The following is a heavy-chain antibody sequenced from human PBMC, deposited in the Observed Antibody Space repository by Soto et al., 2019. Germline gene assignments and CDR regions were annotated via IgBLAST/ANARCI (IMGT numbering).Heavy chain of an antibody. Sequence: QVHLVQSGAEVKKPGASVKVSCKGSGYAFTTYGITWVRQAPGQGLEWMGWISAHNGNTNSAQKLQGRVTVTRDTSTSTAYMELRSLRSDDTGAYYCARVRYGDYWGQGAQVTVSS. V-gene: IGHV1-18*01. CDR1: GYAFTTYG. D-gene: IGHD1-1*01. J-gene: IGHJ4*02. CDR2: ISAHNGNT. CDR3: ARVRYGDY.